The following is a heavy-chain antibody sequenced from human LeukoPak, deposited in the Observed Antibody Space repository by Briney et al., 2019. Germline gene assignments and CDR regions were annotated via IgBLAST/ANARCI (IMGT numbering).Heavy chain of an antibody. V-gene: IGHV3-49*04. Sequence: GGSLRLSCTGSGFIFGDYALSWVRQAPRKGLEWVGFLKSIAFGGTTEYAASVKGRFTISRDDSNNIAYLQMNSLKTEDTGVYYCARSKYTRGSNYFDYWGQGTLVTVSS. CDR1: GFIFGDYA. CDR2: LKSIAFGGTT. D-gene: IGHD2-8*01. CDR3: ARSKYTRGSNYFDY. J-gene: IGHJ4*02.